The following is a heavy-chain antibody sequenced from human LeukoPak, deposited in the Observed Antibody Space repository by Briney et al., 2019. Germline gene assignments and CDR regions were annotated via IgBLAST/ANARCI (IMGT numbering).Heavy chain of an antibody. CDR1: GGSFSGYY. Sequence: SETLSLTCAVYGGSFSGYYWSWIRQPPGKRLEWIGEINHSGSTNYNPSLKSRVTISVDTSKNQFSLKLSSVTAADTAVYYCARGNKQWLVPSAARGFDYWGQGTLVTVSS. V-gene: IGHV4-34*01. J-gene: IGHJ4*02. CDR3: ARGNKQWLVPSAARGFDY. CDR2: INHSGST. D-gene: IGHD6-19*01.